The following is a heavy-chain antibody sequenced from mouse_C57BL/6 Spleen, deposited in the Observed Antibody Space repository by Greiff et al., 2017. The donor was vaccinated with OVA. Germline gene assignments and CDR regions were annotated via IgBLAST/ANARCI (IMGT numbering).Heavy chain of an antibody. D-gene: IGHD2-10*01. CDR1: GYSITSGYY. V-gene: IGHV3-6*01. J-gene: IGHJ4*01. Sequence: ESGPGLVKPSQSLSLTCSVTGYSITSGYYWNWIRQFPGNKLEWMGYISYDGSNNYNPSLKNRISITRDTSKNQFFLKLNSVTTEDTATYYCASLLDAMDYWGQGTSVTVSS. CDR3: ASLLDAMDY. CDR2: ISYDGSN.